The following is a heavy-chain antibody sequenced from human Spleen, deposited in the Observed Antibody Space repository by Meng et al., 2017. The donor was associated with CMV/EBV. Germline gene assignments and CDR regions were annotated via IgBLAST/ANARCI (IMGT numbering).Heavy chain of an antibody. CDR3: ARRPKYCSDSSCYYYYAMDV. J-gene: IGHJ6*02. Sequence: ASVKVSCKASGYTFTGYYMHWVRQAPGQGLEWMGWINPNSGGTNYAQKFQGRVTMTRDTSISTAYMELSRLRSDDTAVYYCARRPKYCSDSSCYYYYAMDVWGQGTTVTVSS. D-gene: IGHD2-15*01. V-gene: IGHV1-2*02. CDR1: GYTFTGYY. CDR2: INPNSGGT.